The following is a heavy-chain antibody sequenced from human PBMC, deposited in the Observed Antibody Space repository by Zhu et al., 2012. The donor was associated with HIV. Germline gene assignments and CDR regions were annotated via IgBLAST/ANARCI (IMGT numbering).Heavy chain of an antibody. CDR3: ARGGQWLVLGYFDY. D-gene: IGHD6-19*01. J-gene: IGHJ4*02. Sequence: QVQLQESGPGLVKPSETLSLTCAVSGYSISSGYYWGWIRQPPGKGLEWIGSIYHSGSTYYNPSLKSRVTMSVDTSKNQFSLKLSSVTAADTAVYYCARGGQWLVLGYFDYWGQGTLVTVSS. CDR2: IYHSGST. CDR1: GYSISSGYY. V-gene: IGHV4-38-2*01.